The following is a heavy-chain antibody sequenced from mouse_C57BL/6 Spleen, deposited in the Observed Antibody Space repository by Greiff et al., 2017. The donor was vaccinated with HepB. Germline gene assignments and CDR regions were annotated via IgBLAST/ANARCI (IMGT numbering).Heavy chain of an antibody. D-gene: IGHD1-1*01. Sequence: QVQLQQPGAELVKPGASVKMSCKASGYTFTSYWITWVKQRPGQGLEWIGDIYPGSGSTNYNEKFKGKATLTVDTSSSTAYMQLSSLTSEDSAVYYCARRGVLDDAMDYWGQGTSVTVSS. CDR2: IYPGSGST. V-gene: IGHV1-55*01. J-gene: IGHJ4*01. CDR1: GYTFTSYW. CDR3: ARRGVLDDAMDY.